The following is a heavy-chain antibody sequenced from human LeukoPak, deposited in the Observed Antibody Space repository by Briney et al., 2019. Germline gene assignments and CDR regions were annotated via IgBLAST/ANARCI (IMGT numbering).Heavy chain of an antibody. CDR2: IGIADDT. J-gene: IGHJ4*02. D-gene: IGHD5-18*01. CDR1: GFTISRYD. Sequence: GGSLGLSCAASGFTISRYDMHWVSHVTGKGLEWVSGIGIADDTYYSGSVKGRFTISREKGKNSLYLQMNSLRVGDTAVYYCARAESRGCSLDYWGQGTLVIVSS. CDR3: ARAESRGCSLDY. V-gene: IGHV3-13*01.